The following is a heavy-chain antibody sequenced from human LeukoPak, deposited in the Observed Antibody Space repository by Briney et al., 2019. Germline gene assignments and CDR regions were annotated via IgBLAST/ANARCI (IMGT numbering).Heavy chain of an antibody. CDR1: GFSFSSYG. V-gene: IGHV3-23*01. Sequence: GGSLRLSCAASGFSFSSYGMNWVRQAPGKGLEWVSGISGSGGRTYYADSVKGRFTISRDNSKNTLYLQMNSLRVEDTAIYYCARGGSCSGGNCKYTRKEIDYWGQGTLVTVSS. CDR3: ARGGSCSGGNCKYTRKEIDY. D-gene: IGHD2-15*01. CDR2: ISGSGGRT. J-gene: IGHJ4*02.